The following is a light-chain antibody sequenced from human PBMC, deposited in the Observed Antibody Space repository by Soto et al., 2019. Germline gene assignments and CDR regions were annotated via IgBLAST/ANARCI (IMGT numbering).Light chain of an antibody. J-gene: IGKJ2*01. Sequence: DIPMTQSPSSLSASVGDRVTITCRASQSSSRYLNWYQQKSGKDPKLLIYAASSLQSGVPSRFSGSGSGTDFTLTISSLQPEDFATYYCQQSYSTPYTFGQGTKLEIK. CDR3: QQSYSTPYT. V-gene: IGKV1-39*01. CDR2: AAS. CDR1: QSSSRY.